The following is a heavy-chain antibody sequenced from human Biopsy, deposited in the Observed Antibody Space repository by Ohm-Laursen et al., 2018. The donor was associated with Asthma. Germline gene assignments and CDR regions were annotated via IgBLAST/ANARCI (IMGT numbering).Heavy chain of an antibody. V-gene: IGHV4-39*01. CDR1: SGSGGYMRSGNYY. CDR3: VRGSSSWHHGPFHYYYGLDV. CDR2: IYYSGTT. D-gene: IGHD6-13*01. Sequence: SETLSLTCSLSSGSGGYMRSGNYYWGWIRQPPGKGLEWIGSIYYSGTTYYNPSLGSQVTVSADTSKIQFSLKLTSVTAADTAVYYCVRGSSSWHHGPFHYYYGLDVWGQGTTATVSS. J-gene: IGHJ6*02.